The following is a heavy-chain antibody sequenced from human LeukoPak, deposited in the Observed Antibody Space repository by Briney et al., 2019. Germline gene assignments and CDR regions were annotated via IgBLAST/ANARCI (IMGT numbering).Heavy chain of an antibody. CDR1: GFTFSSYA. CDR2: ISYDGSNK. V-gene: IGHV3-30*04. D-gene: IGHD3-3*01. CDR3: ARDHTYYDFWSGYYSFDY. J-gene: IGHJ4*02. Sequence: QSGGSLRLSCAASGFTFSSYAMHWVRQAPGKGLEWVAVISYDGSNKYYADSVKGRFTISRDNSKNTLYLQMNGLRAEDTAVYYCARDHTYYDFWSGYYSFDYWGQGTLVTVSS.